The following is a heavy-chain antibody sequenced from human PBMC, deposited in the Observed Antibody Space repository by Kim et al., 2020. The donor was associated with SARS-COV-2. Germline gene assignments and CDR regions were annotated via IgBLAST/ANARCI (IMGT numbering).Heavy chain of an antibody. CDR1: GGSISSSSYY. Sequence: SETLSLTCTVSGGSISSSSYYWGWIRQPPGKGLEWIGSIYYSGSTYYNPSLKSRVTISVDTSKNQFSLKLSSVTAADTAVYYCASGSSTAYYYGMDVWGQGTTVTVSS. CDR2: IYYSGST. J-gene: IGHJ6*02. CDR3: ASGSSTAYYYGMDV. D-gene: IGHD2-2*01. V-gene: IGHV4-39*01.